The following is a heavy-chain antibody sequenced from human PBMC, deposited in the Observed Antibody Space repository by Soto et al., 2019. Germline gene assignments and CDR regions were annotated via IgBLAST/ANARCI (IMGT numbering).Heavy chain of an antibody. D-gene: IGHD1-26*01. CDR1: GGSISSYY. CDR3: ASTLGGSFYFQH. CDR2: IYYSGIT. J-gene: IGHJ1*01. V-gene: IGHV4-59*07. Sequence: SPDTLSLTCTDSGGSISSYYWSCIRQPPGKGLEWIGYIYYSGITNYNPSLKSRVTISVDTSKNQFSLKLSSVTAADTAVYYCASTLGGSFYFQHWGQGTLVTVSS.